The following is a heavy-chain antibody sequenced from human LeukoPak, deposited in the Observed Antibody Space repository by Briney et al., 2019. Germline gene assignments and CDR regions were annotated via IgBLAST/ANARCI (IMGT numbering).Heavy chain of an antibody. CDR2: ISYSGST. D-gene: IGHD1-26*01. Sequence: NPSETLSLTCTVSGGSISSSNYYWGWIRQPPGKGLEWIGSISYSGSTYYTPSLRSRVTIFVDTSKNPFSLKLSSVTATDPSVYYCGSKQWVYYYMDVWGKGTTVTVSS. V-gene: IGHV4-39*01. CDR1: GGSISSSNYY. J-gene: IGHJ6*03. CDR3: GSKQWVYYYMDV.